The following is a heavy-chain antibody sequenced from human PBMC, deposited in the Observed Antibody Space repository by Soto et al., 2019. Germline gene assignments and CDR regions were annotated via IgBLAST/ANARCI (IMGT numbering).Heavy chain of an antibody. Sequence: PWGSLRLSCAASGFTFINYAIIWFRHAPFKGLDCVSALSDIGVSTYYADSVKGRFTISRDNSKNTLYLDMNSLRAEDTAVYYCAKGLAGYPRCFDYWGQGTLVTVSS. CDR2: LSDIGVST. CDR3: AKGLAGYPRCFDY. CDR1: GFTFINYA. V-gene: IGHV3-23*01. D-gene: IGHD3-9*01. J-gene: IGHJ4*02.